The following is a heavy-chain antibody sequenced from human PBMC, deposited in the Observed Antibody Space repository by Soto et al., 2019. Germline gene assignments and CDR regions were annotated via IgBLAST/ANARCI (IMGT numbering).Heavy chain of an antibody. Sequence: GGSLRLSCAASGFTFSSYAMSWVRQAPGKGLEWVSAISGSGGSTYYADSVKGRFTISRDNSKNTLYLQMNRLRAEDTAVYYCAKAYSSSTGGLQYYYYGMDVWGQGTKVTVYS. CDR3: AKAYSSSTGGLQYYYYGMDV. V-gene: IGHV3-23*01. J-gene: IGHJ6*02. D-gene: IGHD6-6*01. CDR1: GFTFSSYA. CDR2: ISGSGGST.